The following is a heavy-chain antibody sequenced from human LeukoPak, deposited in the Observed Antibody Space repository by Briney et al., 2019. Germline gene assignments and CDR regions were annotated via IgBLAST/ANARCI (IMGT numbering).Heavy chain of an antibody. CDR1: GYTFTSYG. J-gene: IGHJ4*02. Sequence: SVKVSCKASGYTFTSYGISWVRQAPGQGLEWMGGIIPTFGTANYAQKFQGRVTITADESTSTAYMELSSLRSEDTAVYYCAREPTAYCGGDCYTHGYWGQGTLVTVSS. CDR2: IIPTFGTA. D-gene: IGHD2-21*02. CDR3: AREPTAYCGGDCYTHGY. V-gene: IGHV1-69*13.